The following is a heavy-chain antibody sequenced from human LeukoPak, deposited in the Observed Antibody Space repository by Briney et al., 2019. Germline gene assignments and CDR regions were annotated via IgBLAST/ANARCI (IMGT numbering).Heavy chain of an antibody. CDR1: GFTFSSYA. D-gene: IGHD6-13*01. CDR2: ISGSGGST. CDR3: AKPALGYSSSWYEWGWFDP. V-gene: IGHV3-23*01. Sequence: GGSLRLSCAASGFTFSSYAMSWVRHAPGKGLEWVSAISGSGGSTYYADSVKGRFTISRDNSKNTLYLQMNSLRAEDTAVYYCAKPALGYSSSWYEWGWFDPWGQGTLVTVSS. J-gene: IGHJ5*02.